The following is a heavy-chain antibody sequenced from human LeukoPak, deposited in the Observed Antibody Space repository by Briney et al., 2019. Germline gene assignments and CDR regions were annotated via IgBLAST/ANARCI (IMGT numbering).Heavy chain of an antibody. CDR2: INSDGSST. D-gene: IGHD6-13*01. CDR1: GFTFSNYA. J-gene: IGHJ6*02. CDR3: TRVLGARVAAGTQYYYYGMDV. Sequence: GGSLRLSCAASGFTFSNYAMSWVRQAPGKGLEWVSRINSDGSSTSYADSVKGRFTISRDNAKNTLYLQMNSLRVEDTAVYYCTRVLGARVAAGTQYYYYGMDVWGQGTTVTVSS. V-gene: IGHV3-74*01.